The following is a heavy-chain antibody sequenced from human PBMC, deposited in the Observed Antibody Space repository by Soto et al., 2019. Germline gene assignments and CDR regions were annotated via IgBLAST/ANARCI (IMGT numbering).Heavy chain of an antibody. V-gene: IGHV3-30*18. Sequence: PGGSLRLSCAASGFTFSSYGMHWVRQAPGKGLEWVAVISYDGSNKYYADSVKGRFTISRDNSKNTLYLQMNSLRPEDTAVYYCAKIKRFLEWSPGIDYFDYWGQGTLVTVSS. CDR3: AKIKRFLEWSPGIDYFDY. D-gene: IGHD3-3*01. J-gene: IGHJ4*02. CDR2: ISYDGSNK. CDR1: GFTFSSYG.